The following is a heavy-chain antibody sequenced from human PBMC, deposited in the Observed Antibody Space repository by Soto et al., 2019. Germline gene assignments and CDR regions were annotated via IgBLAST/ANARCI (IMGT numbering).Heavy chain of an antibody. D-gene: IGHD3-3*01. Sequence: PSETLSLTCAVYGGSFSGYYWSWIRQPPGKGLEWIGEINHSGSTNYNPSLKSRVTISVDTSKNQFSLKLSSVTAADTAVYYCARDGRYYDFWSGLAIVRGMDVWGQGTTVTVS. CDR3: ARDGRYYDFWSGLAIVRGMDV. CDR1: GGSFSGYY. J-gene: IGHJ6*02. V-gene: IGHV4-34*01. CDR2: INHSGST.